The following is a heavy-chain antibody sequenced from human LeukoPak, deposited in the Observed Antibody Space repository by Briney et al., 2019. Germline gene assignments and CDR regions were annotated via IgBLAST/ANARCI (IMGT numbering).Heavy chain of an antibody. D-gene: IGHD1-26*01. CDR3: ARVLQVGTTTKFDS. V-gene: IGHV4-30-4*08. CDR2: IFYSGST. J-gene: IGHJ4*02. CDR1: GGSISSRDYY. Sequence: SQTLSLTCTVSGGSISSRDYYWSWIRQPPGKGLEWIGYIFYSGSTYYNPSLKSRVTISVDTSKNQFSLKVISVTAADSAVYYCARVLQVGTTTKFDSWGQRTLVTVSS.